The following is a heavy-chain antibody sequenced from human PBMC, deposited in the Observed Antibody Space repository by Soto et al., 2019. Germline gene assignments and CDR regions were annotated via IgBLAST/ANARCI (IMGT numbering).Heavy chain of an antibody. CDR1: GYSFTSYW. CDR2: IYPGDSDT. D-gene: IGHD3-3*01. Sequence: PGETQKISCKGSGYSFTSYWIGWVRQMPGKGLEWMGIIYPGDSDTRYSPSFQGQVTISADKSISTAYLQWSSLKASDTAMYYCAIHDFSSGYYTAFDIWGEGTMVTVSS. V-gene: IGHV5-51*01. J-gene: IGHJ3*02. CDR3: AIHDFSSGYYTAFDI.